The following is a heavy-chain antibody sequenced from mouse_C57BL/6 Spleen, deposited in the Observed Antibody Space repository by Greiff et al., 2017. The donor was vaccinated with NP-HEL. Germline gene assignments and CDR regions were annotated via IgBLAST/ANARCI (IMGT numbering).Heavy chain of an antibody. J-gene: IGHJ3*01. CDR2: INPGSGGT. Sequence: QVQLQQSGAELVRPGTSVKVSCKASGYAFTNYLIEWVKQRPGQGLEWIGVINPGSGGTNYNEKFKGKATLTADKSSSTAYMQLSSLTSEDSAVYFCARGGDYAWFAYWGQGTLVTVSA. CDR3: ARGGDYAWFAY. V-gene: IGHV1-54*01. D-gene: IGHD2-4*01. CDR1: GYAFTNYL.